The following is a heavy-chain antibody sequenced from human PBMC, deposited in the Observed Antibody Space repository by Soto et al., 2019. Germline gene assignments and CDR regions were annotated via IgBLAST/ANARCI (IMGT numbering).Heavy chain of an antibody. J-gene: IGHJ2*01. CDR2: ISGGGDAT. CDR3: ARKILGSTSRPNYWYFDR. V-gene: IGHV3-23*01. CDR1: GFTFINYA. Sequence: EVQLLESGGGLVQPGGSLRLSCAGSGFTFINYAMTWVRQAPGKGREWVSSISGGGDATFFADSVRGRFTISRDNSKNTVTLQMNSRGVDDTAVYYCARKILGSTSRPNYWYFDRWGRGTLVTVSS. D-gene: IGHD2-2*01.